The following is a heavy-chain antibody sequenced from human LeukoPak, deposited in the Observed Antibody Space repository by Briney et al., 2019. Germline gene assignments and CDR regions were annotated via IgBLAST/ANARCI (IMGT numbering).Heavy chain of an antibody. CDR2: IYYSGST. J-gene: IGHJ5*02. CDR1: GGSISSSSYY. D-gene: IGHD5-12*01. CDR3: ARGDIVATSPGGPWFDP. Sequence: SETLSLTCTVSGGSISSSSYYWGWIRQPPGKGLEWIGSIYYSGSTYYNPSLKSRVTISVNTSKNQFSLKLSSVTAADTAVYYCARGDIVATSPGGPWFDPWGQGTLVTVSS. V-gene: IGHV4-39*07.